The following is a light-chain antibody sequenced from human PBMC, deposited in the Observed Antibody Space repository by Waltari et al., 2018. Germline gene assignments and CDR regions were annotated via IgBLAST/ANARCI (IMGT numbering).Light chain of an antibody. CDR3: SSYISSSTLEL. V-gene: IGLV2-14*03. Sequence: QSALTQAASVSGSPGQSITISCTGSSSDVGGYNYVSWYQQHPGKAPKLIIYDVSNRLSGVSNRFSGSKSGNTASLTISGLQAEDEADYYCSSYISSSTLELFGGGTSLTVL. CDR1: SSDVGGYNY. CDR2: DVS. J-gene: IGLJ2*01.